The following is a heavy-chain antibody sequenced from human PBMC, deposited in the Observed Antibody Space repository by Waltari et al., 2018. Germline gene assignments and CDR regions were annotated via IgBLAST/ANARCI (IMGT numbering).Heavy chain of an antibody. Sequence: EVQLVESGGGLVQPGASLRLSCAASGFTVSNYYTHWVRQCPGKGLVWMSRISNGGGSSTTYADSVKGRFTISKDNAKNTVDLQMNSLRAEDTAVYHCARGGQLALDYWGQGTLVTVSS. CDR2: ISNGGGSST. V-gene: IGHV3-74*01. D-gene: IGHD6-6*01. CDR1: GFTVSNYY. J-gene: IGHJ4*02. CDR3: ARGGQLALDY.